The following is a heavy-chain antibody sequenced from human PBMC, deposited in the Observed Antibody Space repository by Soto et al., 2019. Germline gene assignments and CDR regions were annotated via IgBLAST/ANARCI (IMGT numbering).Heavy chain of an antibody. V-gene: IGHV4-34*01. J-gene: IGHJ5*02. CDR2: INHSGST. CDR3: ARKVAGTGRDWFDP. CDR1: GGSFSGYY. D-gene: IGHD6-19*01. Sequence: SETLSLTCAVYGGSFSGYYWSWIRQPPGKGLEWIGEINHSGSTNYNPSLKSRVTISVDTSKNQFSLKLSSVTAADTAVYYCARKVAGTGRDWFDPWGQGTLVTV.